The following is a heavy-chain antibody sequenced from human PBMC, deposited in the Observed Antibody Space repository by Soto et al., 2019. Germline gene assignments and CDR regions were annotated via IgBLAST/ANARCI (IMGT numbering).Heavy chain of an antibody. D-gene: IGHD3-16*01. CDR2: LYTEGTT. CDR1: GLTVTHNY. CDR3: LRPRPSGENYGMDV. J-gene: IGHJ6*02. Sequence: PGGSLRLSCVASGLTVTHNYMDWVRQAPEMGLEWVSILYTEGTTYYADPVNGRFTISRDSSKNTLFLQMDSLRAADTAVYYCLRPRPSGENYGMDVWGQGTTVTVSS. V-gene: IGHV3-53*01.